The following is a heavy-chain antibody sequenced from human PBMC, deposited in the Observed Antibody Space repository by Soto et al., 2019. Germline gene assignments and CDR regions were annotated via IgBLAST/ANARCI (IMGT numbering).Heavy chain of an antibody. V-gene: IGHV6-1*01. J-gene: IGHJ5*01. Sequence: QVQLQQSGPRLVKPSQTLSLTCAISGDSVSSNSATWDWIRQSPSRGLEWLGRTYYRSKWHTDYAVSAKGRLTXNXHTSNNHLSLQLDSVTPDDTAVYYCARLIGDSWLDSWGQGTLVTVSS. CDR2: TYYRSKWHT. CDR1: GDSVSSNSAT. CDR3: ARLIGDSWLDS. D-gene: IGHD2-8*01.